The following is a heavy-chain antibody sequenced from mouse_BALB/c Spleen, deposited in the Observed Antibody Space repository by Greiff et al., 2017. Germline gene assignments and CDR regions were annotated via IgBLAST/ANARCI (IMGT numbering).Heavy chain of an antibody. J-gene: IGHJ4*01. CDR1: GFTFSSYT. CDR2: ISSGGSYT. Sequence: DVKLVESGGGLVKPGGSLKLSCAASGFTFSSYTMSWVRQTPEKRLEWVATISSGGSYTYYPDSVKGRFTISRDNAKNTLYLQMSSLRSEDTAMYYCARQAITNAMDYWGQGTSVTVSA. D-gene: IGHD2-4*01. CDR3: ARQAITNAMDY. V-gene: IGHV5-9-3*01.